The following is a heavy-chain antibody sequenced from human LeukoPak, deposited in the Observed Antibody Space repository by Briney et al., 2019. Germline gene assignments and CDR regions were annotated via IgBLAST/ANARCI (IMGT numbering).Heavy chain of an antibody. CDR3: ARNIAVAGRGDYMDV. CDR2: IYHSGST. CDR1: GGSISSSSYY. V-gene: IGHV4-39*01. J-gene: IGHJ6*03. Sequence: SETLSLTCTVSGGSISSSSYYWGWIRQPPGKGPEWIGSIYHSGSTYYNPSLKSRVTISVDTSKNQFSLKLSSVTAADTAVYYCARNIAVAGRGDYMDVWGKGTTVTISS. D-gene: IGHD6-19*01.